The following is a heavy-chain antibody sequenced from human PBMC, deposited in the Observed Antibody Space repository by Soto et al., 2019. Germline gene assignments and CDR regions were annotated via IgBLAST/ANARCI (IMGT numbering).Heavy chain of an antibody. CDR2: MNPNSGNT. J-gene: IGHJ6*03. Sequence: EASVKVSCKDSGYTFTSYDSKWVRQATGQGLEWMGWMNPNSGNTGYAQKFQGRVTMTRNTSISTAYMELSSLRSEDTAVYYCARARYYRVYYYYMDVWGKGTTVTVSS. CDR1: GYTFTSYD. V-gene: IGHV1-8*01. D-gene: IGHD2-21*01. CDR3: ARARYYRVYYYYMDV.